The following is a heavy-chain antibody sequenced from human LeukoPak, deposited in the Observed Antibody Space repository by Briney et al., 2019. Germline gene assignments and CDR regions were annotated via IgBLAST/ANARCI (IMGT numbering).Heavy chain of an antibody. CDR2: IYYSGST. V-gene: IGHV4-30-4*01. CDR3: ARGRMGYYDSSGYYYEKSLDY. D-gene: IGHD3-22*01. J-gene: IGHJ4*02. CDR1: GASIRSGDYY. Sequence: SETLSLTCTVSGASIRSGDYYWSWIRQPPGKGLEWIGYIYYSGSTYYNPSLKSRVTISVDTSKNQFSLKLSSVTAADTAVYYCARGRMGYYDSSGYYYEKSLDYWGQGTLVTVSS.